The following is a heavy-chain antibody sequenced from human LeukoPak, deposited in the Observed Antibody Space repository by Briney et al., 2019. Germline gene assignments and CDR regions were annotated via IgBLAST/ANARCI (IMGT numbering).Heavy chain of an antibody. Sequence: GGSLRLSCAASGFTFSSYSMNWVRQAPGKGLEWVSSISSSSSYIYYADSVKGRFTISRDNAKNSLYLQMNSLGAEDTAVYYCARDPVSGWRGVARDYWGQGTLVTVSS. D-gene: IGHD6-19*01. CDR2: ISSSSSYI. J-gene: IGHJ4*02. CDR3: ARDPVSGWRGVARDY. V-gene: IGHV3-21*01. CDR1: GFTFSSYS.